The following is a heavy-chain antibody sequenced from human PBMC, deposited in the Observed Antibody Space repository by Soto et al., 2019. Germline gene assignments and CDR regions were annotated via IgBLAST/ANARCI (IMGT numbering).Heavy chain of an antibody. V-gene: IGHV3-21*01. D-gene: IGHD5-18*01. CDR3: ARVSSYGRGWFDP. Sequence: GALRLSCAASGFTFSSYSMNWVRQAPGKGLEWVSSISSSSYIYYADSVKGRFTISRDNAKNSLYLQMNSLRAEDTAVYYCARVSSYGRGWFDPWGQGTLVTVSS. J-gene: IGHJ5*02. CDR2: ISSSSYI. CDR1: GFTFSSYS.